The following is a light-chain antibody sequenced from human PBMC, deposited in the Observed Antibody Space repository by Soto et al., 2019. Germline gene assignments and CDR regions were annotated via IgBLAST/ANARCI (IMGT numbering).Light chain of an antibody. CDR3: CSYAGSSTLWV. V-gene: IGLV2-23*01. Sequence: QSARTQPASVSGSPGQSITISCTGTSSDVGSYNLVSWYQQHPGKAPKLMIYEGSKRPSGVSNRFSGSKSGNTASLTISGLQAEDEADYYCCSYAGSSTLWVFGGGTKLTVL. CDR1: SSDVGSYNL. J-gene: IGLJ3*02. CDR2: EGS.